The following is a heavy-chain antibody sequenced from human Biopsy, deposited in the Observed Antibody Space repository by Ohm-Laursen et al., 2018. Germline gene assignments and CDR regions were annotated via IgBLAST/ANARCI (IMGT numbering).Heavy chain of an antibody. CDR3: ARVGVGAPSVDYFDS. CDR1: GVSINGGRYY. D-gene: IGHD1-26*01. V-gene: IGHV4-31*11. Sequence: SQTLSLTCAVSGVSINGGRYYWNWIRHHPGKGLEWIGNIFYSANTYYNPSLKSRVTISVDRSKNHFSLELSSVTAADTAVYYCARVGVGAPSVDYFDSWGQGALVTVSS. CDR2: IFYSANT. J-gene: IGHJ4*02.